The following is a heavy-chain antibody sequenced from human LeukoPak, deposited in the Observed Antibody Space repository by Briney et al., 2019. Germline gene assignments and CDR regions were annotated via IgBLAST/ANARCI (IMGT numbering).Heavy chain of an antibody. V-gene: IGHV3-49*03. CDR1: GFTFGDYA. CDR3: TRGRPIDY. Sequence: PGGSLRLSCTTSGFTFGDYAMAWFRQAPGKGLEWVGFVRSKADGGTTQYAAAVKGRFTISRDDSKSIAYLQMNSPKIEDTAVYYCTRGRPIDYWGLGTLVTVSS. CDR2: VRSKADGGTT. J-gene: IGHJ4*02.